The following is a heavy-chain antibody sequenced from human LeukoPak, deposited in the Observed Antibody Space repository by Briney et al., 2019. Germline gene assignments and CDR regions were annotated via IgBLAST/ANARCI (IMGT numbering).Heavy chain of an antibody. J-gene: IGHJ4*02. CDR1: GFTFSSYA. Sequence: PGGSLRLSCAASGFTFSSYAMSWVRQAPGRGLEWVSVITGSVGNTYYADSVKGRFTISRDNSKNTLYLQMNSLRAEDTALYYCAKQGENYGDSVIDYWGQGTLVTVSS. D-gene: IGHD4-17*01. CDR3: AKQGENYGDSVIDY. CDR2: ITGSVGNT. V-gene: IGHV3-23*01.